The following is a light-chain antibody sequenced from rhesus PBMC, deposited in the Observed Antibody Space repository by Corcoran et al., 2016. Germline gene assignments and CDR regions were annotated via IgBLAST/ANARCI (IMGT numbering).Light chain of an antibody. J-gene: IGKJ1*01. CDR1: ETIGTY. Sequence: EIVMTQSPATLSLSPGETATLSCRASETIGTYLAWYHQKPGEAPKLLVPGACFRATGIPDRFIGSGTKTEFTLTISSREPEDVGIYRCKQYNDLRGTFGQGTKVEIK. CDR2: GAC. CDR3: KQYNDLRGT. V-gene: IGKV3-40*03.